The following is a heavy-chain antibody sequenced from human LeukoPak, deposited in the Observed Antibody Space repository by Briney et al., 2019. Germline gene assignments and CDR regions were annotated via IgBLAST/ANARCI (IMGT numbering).Heavy chain of an antibody. CDR3: ARVYSAYDFLGEDY. D-gene: IGHD5-12*01. V-gene: IGHV4-34*01. CDR2: INHSGST. J-gene: IGHJ4*02. CDR1: GASFSGYS. Sequence: KPSETLSLTCAVYGASFSGYSWSWIRQPPGKGLEWIGEINHSGSTNYNPSLKSRVTISVDTSKNQFSLKLSSVTAADTAVYYCARVYSAYDFLGEDYWGQGTLVTVSS.